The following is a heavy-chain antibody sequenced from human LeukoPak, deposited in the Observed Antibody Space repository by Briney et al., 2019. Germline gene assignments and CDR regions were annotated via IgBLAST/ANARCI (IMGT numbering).Heavy chain of an antibody. CDR1: GGSISSYY. CDR3: ARLRYYYDSSGYYYNYYYYMDV. V-gene: IGHV4-59*08. J-gene: IGHJ6*03. Sequence: TSETLSLTCTVSGGSISSYYWSWIRQPPGKGLEWIGYIYYSGSTNYNPSLKSRATISVDTSKNQFSLKLSSVTAADTAVYYCARLRYYYDSSGYYYNYYYYMDVWGKGTTVTVSS. D-gene: IGHD3-22*01. CDR2: IYYSGST.